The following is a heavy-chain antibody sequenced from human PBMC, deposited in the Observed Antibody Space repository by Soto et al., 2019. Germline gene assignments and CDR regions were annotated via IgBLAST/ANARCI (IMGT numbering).Heavy chain of an antibody. J-gene: IGHJ4*02. V-gene: IGHV3-23*01. CDR3: AKIPYDFWSGYIDY. D-gene: IGHD3-3*01. CDR2: ISGSGGST. Sequence: AGGSLRLSCAASGFTFSSYAMSWVRQAPGKGLEWVSAISGSGGSTYYADSVKGRFTISRDNSKNTLYLQMNSLRAEDTAVYYCAKIPYDFWSGYIDYWGQGTLVTVSS. CDR1: GFTFSSYA.